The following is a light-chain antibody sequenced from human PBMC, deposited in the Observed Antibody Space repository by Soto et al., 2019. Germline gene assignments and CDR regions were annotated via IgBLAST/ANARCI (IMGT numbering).Light chain of an antibody. Sequence: QSVLAKPPSVSEAPRHRVTISCSGSSSNIGNNAVNWYQQLPGQAPKIVIYYDDLLTSGVSDRFSGSKSGISASLAISDLQSDDEADYYCATWDDSLNAYVFGPGTKVTVL. V-gene: IGLV1-36*01. CDR2: YDD. CDR1: SSNIGNNA. J-gene: IGLJ1*01. CDR3: ATWDDSLNAYV.